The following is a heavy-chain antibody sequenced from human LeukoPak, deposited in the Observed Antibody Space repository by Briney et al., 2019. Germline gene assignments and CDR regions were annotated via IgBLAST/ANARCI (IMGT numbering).Heavy chain of an antibody. Sequence: GGSLRLSCAASGFTFSSYAMSWVRQAPGKGLEWVSAISGSGGSTYYADSLKGRFTISRDNSKNTLYLQMNSLRAEDTAVYYCAKGGNWESSGWYHYYYMDVWGKGTTVTVSS. V-gene: IGHV3-23*01. D-gene: IGHD6-25*01. J-gene: IGHJ6*03. CDR1: GFTFSSYA. CDR2: ISGSGGST. CDR3: AKGGNWESSGWYHYYYMDV.